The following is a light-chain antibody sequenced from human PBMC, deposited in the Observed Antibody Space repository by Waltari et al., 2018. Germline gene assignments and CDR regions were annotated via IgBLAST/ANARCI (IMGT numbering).Light chain of an antibody. CDR1: SSDVGGFNY. CDR3: SSYGGNNNIL. V-gene: IGLV2-8*01. Sequence: QSALTQPPSASGSPGQSVTISCTGTSSDVGGFNYVSWYQQHPGKAPKLIIFEVTKRPSGGPGRFSGSKSGNTASLTVSGLQSEEEADYYCSSYGGNNNILFGGGTKLSVL. J-gene: IGLJ2*01. CDR2: EVT.